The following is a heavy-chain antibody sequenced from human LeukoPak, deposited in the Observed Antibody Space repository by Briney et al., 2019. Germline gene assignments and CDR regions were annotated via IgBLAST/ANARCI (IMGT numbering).Heavy chain of an antibody. CDR1: GHTFNSYA. V-gene: IGHV3-23*01. J-gene: IGHJ4*01. D-gene: IGHD1-26*01. Sequence: GGSLSLSCAASGHTFNSYAKSGARGARGRGLVWVSAISGGSSTKYYADYVKGRFTISKDKSKNTLYLQMHSLRAEDTAVYYCAKYIIGSGAESPLFDDWGHQTPVTVSS. CDR2: ISGGSSTK. CDR3: AKYIIGSGAESPLFDD.